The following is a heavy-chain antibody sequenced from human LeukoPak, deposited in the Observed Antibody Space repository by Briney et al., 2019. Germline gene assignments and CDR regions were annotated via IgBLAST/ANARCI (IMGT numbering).Heavy chain of an antibody. CDR3: AGDAGWTFGI. Sequence: GGSLRLSCAGSGFTFSSLWMSWFRQAPGKGLEWVAIIKQDGSEKYYVDSVKGRFTGSRDNAKKGVYLQMNNLRVDDTAVYYCAGDAGWTFGIWGQGTKVVVSS. D-gene: IGHD1-14*01. CDR2: IKQDGSEK. V-gene: IGHV3-7*01. J-gene: IGHJ3*02. CDR1: GFTFSSLW.